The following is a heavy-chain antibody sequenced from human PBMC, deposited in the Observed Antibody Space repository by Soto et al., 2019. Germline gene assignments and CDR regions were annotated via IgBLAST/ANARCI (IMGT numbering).Heavy chain of an antibody. J-gene: IGHJ6*02. CDR2: IRGTVYGGTT. V-gene: IGHV3-49*03. CDR1: GFTFGDYA. Sequence: GSLRLSCTASGFTFGDYAMSWFRQAPGKGLEWVGFIRGTVYGGTTEYAASVKGRFTISRDYSKSIAYLQMNSLKTEDTAVYYCTRQRDCSSTSCLSYYYSGMDVWGQGTPVTVSS. D-gene: IGHD2-2*01. CDR3: TRQRDCSSTSCLSYYYSGMDV.